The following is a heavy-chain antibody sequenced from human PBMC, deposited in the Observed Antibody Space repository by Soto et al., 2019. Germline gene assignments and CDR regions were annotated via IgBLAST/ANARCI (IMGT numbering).Heavy chain of an antibody. Sequence: SETLSLTCTVSGGSISSYYWSWIRQPPGKGLEWIGYIYYSGSTNYNPSLKGRVTISVDTSKNQFSLKLSSVTAADTAVYYCARGGRDGYNYDYYGMDVWGQGTTVTVSS. D-gene: IGHD5-12*01. J-gene: IGHJ6*02. CDR1: GGSISSYY. CDR2: IYYSGST. CDR3: ARGGRDGYNYDYYGMDV. V-gene: IGHV4-59*01.